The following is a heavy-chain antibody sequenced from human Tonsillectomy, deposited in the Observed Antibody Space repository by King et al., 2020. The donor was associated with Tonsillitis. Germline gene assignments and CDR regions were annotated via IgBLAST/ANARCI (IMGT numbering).Heavy chain of an antibody. J-gene: IGHJ4*02. V-gene: IGHV1-2*02. CDR3: ANLDF. CDR2: INPDSGAT. Sequence: QLVQSGAEVRKPGASVKVSCKTSGYSFTGFYIHWVRQAPGQGLEWMGWINPDSGATRYAQRFQGRVTMTRDTSIRTAYMELSRLRSDDTAVYFCANLDFWGQGTLVTVSS. CDR1: GYSFTGFY. D-gene: IGHD1-14*01.